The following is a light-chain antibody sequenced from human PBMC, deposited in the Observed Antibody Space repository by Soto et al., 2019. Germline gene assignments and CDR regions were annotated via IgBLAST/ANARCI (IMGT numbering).Light chain of an antibody. CDR1: SSDVGSYNL. CDR3: TSYAVTTSYV. V-gene: IGLV2-23*02. CDR2: EVN. Sequence: QSVLTQPASVSGSPGQSITISCTGTSSDVGSYNLVSWYQQHPGKAPKVMIYEVNKRPSGVPDRFSGSKSGNTASLTVSGLQAEDEADYYCTSYAVTTSYVFGTGTKVTVL. J-gene: IGLJ1*01.